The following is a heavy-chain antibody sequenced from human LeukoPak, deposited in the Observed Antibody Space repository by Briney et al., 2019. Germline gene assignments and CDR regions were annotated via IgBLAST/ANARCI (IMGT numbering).Heavy chain of an antibody. CDR3: VKSGTLLREGFNY. CDR2: MDYTGET. D-gene: IGHD1-1*01. V-gene: IGHV4-39*01. CDR1: GACIDIRYHY. Sequence: SETLSLTCTVSGACIDIRYHYWGWIRQSPGKGLEWIGSMDYTGETYYSPSLQSRVTISVDTPRNQFSLNLHSMTAADTAVYYCVKSGTLLREGFNYWGQGTLVTVSS. J-gene: IGHJ4*02.